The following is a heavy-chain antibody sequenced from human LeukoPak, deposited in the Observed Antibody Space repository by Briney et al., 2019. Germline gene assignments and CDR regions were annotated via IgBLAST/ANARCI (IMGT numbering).Heavy chain of an antibody. CDR2: INHSGST. V-gene: IGHV4-34*01. CDR3: ARGVSRYYDSSGYYYPFWNY. D-gene: IGHD3-22*01. Sequence: PSETLSLTCAVYSGSFSGYYWSWIRQPPGKGLEWIREINHSGSTNYNPSLKSRVTISVDTSKNQFSLNLSSVTAADTAVYYCARGVSRYYDSSGYYYPFWNYWGQGTLVTVSS. CDR1: SGSFSGYY. J-gene: IGHJ4*02.